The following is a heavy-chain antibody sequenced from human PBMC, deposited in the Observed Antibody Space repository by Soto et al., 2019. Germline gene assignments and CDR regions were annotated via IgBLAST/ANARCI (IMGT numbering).Heavy chain of an antibody. CDR1: GYTFTSYD. Sequence: ASVKVSCKASGYTFTSYDINWVRQATGQGLEWMGWMNPNSGNTGYAQKFQGRVTMTRNTSISTAYMELSSLRSEDTAVYYCARGLRYPPWDYYYMDVWGKGTTVTVSS. V-gene: IGHV1-8*01. D-gene: IGHD3-9*01. CDR3: ARGLRYPPWDYYYMDV. J-gene: IGHJ6*03. CDR2: MNPNSGNT.